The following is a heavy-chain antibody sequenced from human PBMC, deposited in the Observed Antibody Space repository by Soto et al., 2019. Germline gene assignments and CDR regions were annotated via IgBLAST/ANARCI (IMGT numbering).Heavy chain of an antibody. CDR2: ISAYNGNT. CDR3: ASTNCYDSSGYYYRY. D-gene: IGHD3-22*01. V-gene: IGHV1-18*01. CDR1: GYTFTSYG. Sequence: ASVKVSCKXSGYTFTSYGISWVRQAPGQGLEWMGWISAYNGNTNYAQKLQGRVTMTTDTSTSTAYMELRSLRSDDTAVYYCASTNCYDSSGYYYRYWGQGTLVTVSS. J-gene: IGHJ4*02.